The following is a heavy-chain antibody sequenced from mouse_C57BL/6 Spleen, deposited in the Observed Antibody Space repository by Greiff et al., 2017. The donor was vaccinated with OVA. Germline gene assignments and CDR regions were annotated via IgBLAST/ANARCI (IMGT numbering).Heavy chain of an antibody. J-gene: IGHJ2*01. Sequence: VQLQQSGAELVRPGTSVKVSCKASGYAFTNYLIEWVKQRPGQGLEWIGVINPGSGGTNYNEKFKGKATLTADKSSSTAYMQLSSLTSEDSAVYFCARDDYDDFDYWGQGTTLTVSS. CDR3: ARDDYDDFDY. D-gene: IGHD2-4*01. CDR1: GYAFTNYL. V-gene: IGHV1-54*01. CDR2: INPGSGGT.